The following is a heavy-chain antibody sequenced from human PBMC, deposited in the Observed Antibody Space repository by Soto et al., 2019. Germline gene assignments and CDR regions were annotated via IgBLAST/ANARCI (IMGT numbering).Heavy chain of an antibody. J-gene: IGHJ4*02. CDR2: INHSGST. V-gene: IGHV4-34*01. CDR1: GGSFSGSY. D-gene: IGHD6-13*01. CDR3: ARGRVKQQLVGPFSFFDY. Sequence: PSDTLSLTCAVYGGSFSGSYWSWIRQPPGKGLEWIGEINHSGSTNYNPSLKSRVTISVDTSKNQFSLKLSSVTAADTAVYYCARGRVKQQLVGPFSFFDYWGQGTLVTVSS.